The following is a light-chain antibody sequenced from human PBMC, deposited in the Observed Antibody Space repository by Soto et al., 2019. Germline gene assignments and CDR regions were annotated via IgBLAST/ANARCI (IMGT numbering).Light chain of an antibody. V-gene: IGLV8-61*01. J-gene: IGLJ1*01. CDR3: VLYMSSGTPGYV. Sequence: QTVVNQEPSFSVSPGRTVTLTCGLTSGSVSTSYYPSWYQQTPGQAPRTLIYSTNTRSSGVPDRFSGSILGNKAALTITGAQADDESDYYCVLYMSSGTPGYVFGTGTKVTVL. CDR1: SGSVSTSYY. CDR2: STN.